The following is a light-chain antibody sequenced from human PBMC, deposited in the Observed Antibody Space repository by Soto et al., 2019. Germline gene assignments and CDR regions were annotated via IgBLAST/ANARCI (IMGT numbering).Light chain of an antibody. CDR2: TSG. CDR1: QRITTY. CDR3: QQTYSTQYT. J-gene: IGKJ2*01. Sequence: IQMTQSPSSLSASVGDRVTITCRASQRITTYLNWYQQKPGEAPKLLISTSGTLQPRLPSRFSGRGSGTDFTLTITALRPEDFATYFCQQTYSTQYTFGRGTKLEIK. V-gene: IGKV1-39*01.